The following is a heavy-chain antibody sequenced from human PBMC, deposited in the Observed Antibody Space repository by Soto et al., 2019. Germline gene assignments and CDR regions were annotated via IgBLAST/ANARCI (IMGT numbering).Heavy chain of an antibody. CDR3: ARGGVDYGDYYHTFPRL. V-gene: IGHV1-3*01. J-gene: IGHJ4*02. Sequence: ASVNVSCKASGYTFTIYAMHWVRQAPGQRLEWMGWINAGNGNTKYSQKFQGRVTITRDTSASTAYMELSSLRSEDTAVYYCARGGVDYGDYYHTFPRLWGQGTLVTVSS. CDR2: INAGNGNT. D-gene: IGHD4-17*01. CDR1: GYTFTIYA.